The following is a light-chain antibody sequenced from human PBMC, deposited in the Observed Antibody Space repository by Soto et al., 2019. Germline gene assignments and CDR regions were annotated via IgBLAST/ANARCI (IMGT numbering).Light chain of an antibody. CDR1: GSNIGNNY. J-gene: IGLJ1*01. V-gene: IGLV1-51*01. Sequence: QSVLTQPPSVSAAPGQKVTISCSGSGSNIGNNYVSWYQQLPGTAPKLLIYDNNKRPSGIPDRFSGSKSGTSATLGITVLQTGDEDDYYCGTWDSSLSAYVFGTGTKLTVL. CDR3: GTWDSSLSAYV. CDR2: DNN.